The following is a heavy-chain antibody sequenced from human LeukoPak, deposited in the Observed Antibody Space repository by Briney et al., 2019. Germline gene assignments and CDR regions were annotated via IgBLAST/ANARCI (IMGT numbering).Heavy chain of an antibody. CDR2: INPKSGGI. V-gene: IGHV1-2*02. CDR3: ATDYSKRDYYFDY. CDR1: GYTFTGYY. Sequence: ASVKVSCKASGYTFTGYYMHWVRQAPGQGLEWMGWINPKSGGINYAQKFQGRVTMTRDTSISTAYMELSRLRSDDTAVYYCATDYSKRDYYFDYWGQGTLVTVSS. D-gene: IGHD4-11*01. J-gene: IGHJ4*02.